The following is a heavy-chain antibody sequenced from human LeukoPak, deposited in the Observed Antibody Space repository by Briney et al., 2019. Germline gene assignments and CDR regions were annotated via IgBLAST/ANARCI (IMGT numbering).Heavy chain of an antibody. J-gene: IGHJ4*02. D-gene: IGHD3-9*01. CDR1: GYTFTSYY. CDR2: INPSGGST. CDR3: ARGCYDILTGYCFDY. Sequence: ASVEVSCKASGYTFTSYYMHWVRQAPGQGLEWMGIINPSGGSTSYAQKFQGRVTMTRDTSTSTVYMELSSLRSEDTAVYYCARGCYDILTGYCFDYWGQGTLVTVSS. V-gene: IGHV1-46*03.